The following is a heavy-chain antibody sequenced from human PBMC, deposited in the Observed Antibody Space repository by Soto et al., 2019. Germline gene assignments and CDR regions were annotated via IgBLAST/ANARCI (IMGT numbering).Heavy chain of an antibody. Sequence: QVQLVQSGDEVKKPGASVKVSCQASGYTFSDYAISWVRQAPGQGLEWMGWISASTRNTDQAQNFQGRVIMTLDTSTDTAYMELRNLRSDDTAVYYCVRCYCSVGSCYACWHFDLWGRGTLFTVSS. D-gene: IGHD2-15*01. J-gene: IGHJ2*01. CDR1: GYTFSDYA. V-gene: IGHV1-18*01. CDR3: VRCYCSVGSCYACWHFDL. CDR2: ISASTRNT.